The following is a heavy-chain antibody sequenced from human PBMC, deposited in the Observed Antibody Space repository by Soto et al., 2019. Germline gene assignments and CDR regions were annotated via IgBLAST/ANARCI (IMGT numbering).Heavy chain of an antibody. Sequence: SVKVSCKASGGTFSIYAISWVLQAPVQGLEWMGGIIPIFGTANYAQKFQGRVTITADKSTSTAYMELSSLRSEDTAVYYCARVTYYYDSSGYYQYYFDYWGQGTLVTVSS. V-gene: IGHV1-69*06. CDR2: IIPIFGTA. CDR3: ARVTYYYDSSGYYQYYFDY. D-gene: IGHD3-22*01. J-gene: IGHJ4*02. CDR1: GGTFSIYA.